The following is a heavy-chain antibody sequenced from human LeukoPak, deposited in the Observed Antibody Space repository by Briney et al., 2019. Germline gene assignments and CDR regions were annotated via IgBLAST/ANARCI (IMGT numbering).Heavy chain of an antibody. Sequence: SETLSLTCTVSGASISGYYWSWIRQPPGKGLEWIGFIYTSGSSNHNPSLRSRLNISVDTSNNPFSLRLSSVTAADTALYYCARVYHWNSRAGSSYCFDFWGQGTLVTVSS. CDR2: IYTSGSS. V-gene: IGHV4-4*09. J-gene: IGHJ4*02. CDR3: ARVYHWNSRAGSSYCFDF. CDR1: GASISGYY. D-gene: IGHD1-7*01.